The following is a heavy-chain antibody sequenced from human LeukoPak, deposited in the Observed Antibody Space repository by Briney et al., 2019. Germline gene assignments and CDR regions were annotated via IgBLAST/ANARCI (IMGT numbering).Heavy chain of an antibody. CDR3: AREVYERWLQFAAFDI. V-gene: IGHV4-34*01. D-gene: IGHD5-24*01. CDR2: INHSGST. J-gene: IGHJ3*02. Sequence: SETLSLTCAVYGGSFSGYYWSWIRQPPGKGLEWIGEINHSGSTSYNPSLKSRVTISVDTSKNQFSLKLSSVTAADTAVYYCAREVYERWLQFAAFDIWGQGTMVTVSS. CDR1: GGSFSGYY.